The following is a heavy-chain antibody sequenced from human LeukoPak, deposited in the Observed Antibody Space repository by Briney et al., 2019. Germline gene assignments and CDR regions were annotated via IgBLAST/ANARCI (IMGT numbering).Heavy chain of an antibody. V-gene: IGHV3-7*01. CDR2: IKQDGSEK. CDR1: GFTFSSYW. J-gene: IGHJ4*02. Sequence: GRSLRLSCAASGFTFSSYWMSWVRQAPGKGLEWVANIKQDGSEKYYVDSVKGRFTISRDNAKNSLYLQMNSLRAEDTAVYYCARGGRLEGPLTVQFDYWGQGTLVTVSS. D-gene: IGHD4-11*01. CDR3: ARGGRLEGPLTVQFDY.